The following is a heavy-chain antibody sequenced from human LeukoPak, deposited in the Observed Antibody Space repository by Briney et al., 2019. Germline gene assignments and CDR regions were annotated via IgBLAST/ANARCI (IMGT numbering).Heavy chain of an antibody. Sequence: ASVKVSCKASGYTFTSYGISWVRQAPGQGLEWMGWISAYNGNTNYAQKLQGRVTMTTDTSTSTAYMELRSLRSDDTAVYYCARGTPYCSSTSCYALTFDIWGQGTMVTVSS. CDR1: GYTFTSYG. CDR2: ISAYNGNT. J-gene: IGHJ3*02. V-gene: IGHV1-18*01. D-gene: IGHD2-2*01. CDR3: ARGTPYCSSTSCYALTFDI.